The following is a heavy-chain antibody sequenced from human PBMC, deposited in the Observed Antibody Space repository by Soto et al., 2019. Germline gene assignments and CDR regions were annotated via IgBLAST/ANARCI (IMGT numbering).Heavy chain of an antibody. D-gene: IGHD2-15*01. V-gene: IGHV3-23*01. CDR2: ISGSGGST. J-gene: IGHJ1*01. Sequence: GGSLRLSCAASGFTFSSYAMSWVRQAPGKGLEWVSAISGSGGSTYYADSVKGRFTISRDNSKNTLYLQMNSLRAEDTAVYYCAKDQYEVAILGIEYFQHWGQGTLVTVSS. CDR1: GFTFSSYA. CDR3: AKDQYEVAILGIEYFQH.